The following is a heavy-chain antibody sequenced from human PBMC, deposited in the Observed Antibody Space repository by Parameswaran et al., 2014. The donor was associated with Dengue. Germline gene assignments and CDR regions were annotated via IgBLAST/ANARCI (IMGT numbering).Heavy chain of an antibody. CDR2: INWNGGST. CDR3: ARGGVVVVPAATNWFDP. Sequence: VRQMPGKGLEWVSGINWNGGSTGYADSVKGRFTISRDNAKNSLYLQMNSLRAEDTALYHCARGGVVVVPAATNWFDPWGQGTLVTVSS. J-gene: IGHJ5*02. V-gene: IGHV3-20*01. D-gene: IGHD2-2*01.